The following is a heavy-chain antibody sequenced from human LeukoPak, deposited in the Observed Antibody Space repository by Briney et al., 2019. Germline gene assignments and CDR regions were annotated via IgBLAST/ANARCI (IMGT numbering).Heavy chain of an antibody. Sequence: GESLKISCKGVEYSFTNYWIRWVRQMPGKGMEWMGVIYPGDSRVRYNPSFQGQVTISVDKSVSTAYLQWISLKASDTAMYYCACRDLSSTWSYPWGQGTLVTVSS. CDR2: IYPGDSRV. CDR1: EYSFTNYW. D-gene: IGHD6-13*01. J-gene: IGHJ5*02. CDR3: ACRDLSSTWSYP. V-gene: IGHV5-51*01.